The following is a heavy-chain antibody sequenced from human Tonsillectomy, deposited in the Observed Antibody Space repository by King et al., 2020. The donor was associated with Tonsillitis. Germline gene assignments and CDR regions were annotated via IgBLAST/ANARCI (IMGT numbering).Heavy chain of an antibody. J-gene: IGHJ4*02. CDR1: GGSFSIYY. CDR3: ARYRGGYYPKYYFDF. D-gene: IGHD3-3*01. Sequence: VQLQQWGAGLLKPSETLSLTCAVSGGSFSIYYWTWIRQPPGKGLEWVGEINDSGSPNSNPSLKSRVTISVDTSKNQVSLRLSSVTAADTAIYYCARYRGGYYPKYYFDFWGQGTLVTVSS. CDR2: INDSGSP. V-gene: IGHV4-34*01.